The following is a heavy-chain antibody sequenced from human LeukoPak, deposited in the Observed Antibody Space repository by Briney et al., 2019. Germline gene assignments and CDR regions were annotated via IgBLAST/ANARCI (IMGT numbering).Heavy chain of an antibody. CDR1: GFTFGDYA. Sequence: PGRSLRLSCTASGFTFGDYAMSWVRQAPGKGLEWVGFIRSKAYCGTTEYAASVKGRFTISRDDSKSIAYLQMNSLKTEDTAVYYCTRDPMFYGMDVWGQGTTVTVSS. J-gene: IGHJ6*02. D-gene: IGHD3-10*02. CDR3: TRDPMFYGMDV. CDR2: IRSKAYCGTT. V-gene: IGHV3-49*04.